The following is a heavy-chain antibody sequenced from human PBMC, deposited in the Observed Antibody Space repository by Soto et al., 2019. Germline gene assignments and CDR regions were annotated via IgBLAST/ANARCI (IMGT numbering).Heavy chain of an antibody. D-gene: IGHD3-22*01. CDR2: ISAYNGNT. CDR1: GYTFTSYG. V-gene: IGHV1-18*01. CDR3: ASRDPGYDSSGYASPFDY. J-gene: IGHJ4*02. Sequence: QVQLVQSGAAVKKPGASVKVSCKASGYTFTSYGISWVRQAPGQGLEWMGWISAYNGNTNYAQKRQGRVTMTSDTPTSTAYMELRSLGSDDTAVYYGASRDPGYDSSGYASPFDYWGQGTLVTVSS.